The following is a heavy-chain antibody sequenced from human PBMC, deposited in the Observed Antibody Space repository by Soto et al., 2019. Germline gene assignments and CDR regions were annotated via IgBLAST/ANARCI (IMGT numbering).Heavy chain of an antibody. CDR3: AKEAAPSGSPYLDY. CDR1: GFTFNHYG. D-gene: IGHD2-15*01. CDR2: ISGGGGDT. Sequence: EVQLLESGGGFTQPGGSLRLSCAASGFTFNHYGMSWVRQAPGKRPEWVSGISGGGGDTYYADSVKGRFTISRDHSQNTLYLQMNSLRAEDTAVYYCAKEAAPSGSPYLDYWGQGTLVTVSS. J-gene: IGHJ4*02. V-gene: IGHV3-23*01.